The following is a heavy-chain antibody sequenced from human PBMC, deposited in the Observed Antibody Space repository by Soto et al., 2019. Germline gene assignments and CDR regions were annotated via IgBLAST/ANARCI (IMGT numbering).Heavy chain of an antibody. J-gene: IGHJ4*02. Sequence: GGSLRLSCAASGFTFSSYAMHWVRQAPGKGLEWVANIKDDGSETYYVDSVKGRFTISRDNAKNSLYLQMNGLRVEDTAVYYCVNSYAARGWYEGSDYWGRGTVVTV. CDR2: IKDDGSET. V-gene: IGHV3-7*03. CDR3: VNSYAARGWYEGSDY. D-gene: IGHD6-19*01. CDR1: GFTFSSYA.